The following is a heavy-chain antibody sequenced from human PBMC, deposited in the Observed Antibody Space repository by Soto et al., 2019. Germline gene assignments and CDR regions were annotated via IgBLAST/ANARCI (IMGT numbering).Heavy chain of an antibody. Sequence: PSETLSLTCTVSGASISGYHWSWIRQSPGKGLECLGYISYSGATNYNPSLKSRVTMSIDTSKNQFSLQLNSVTAADTAVYYCARDHHRDSGYDYVDYWGQGTLVTVSS. CDR3: ARDHHRDSGYDYVDY. D-gene: IGHD5-12*01. CDR1: GASISGYH. J-gene: IGHJ4*02. CDR2: ISYSGAT. V-gene: IGHV4-4*08.